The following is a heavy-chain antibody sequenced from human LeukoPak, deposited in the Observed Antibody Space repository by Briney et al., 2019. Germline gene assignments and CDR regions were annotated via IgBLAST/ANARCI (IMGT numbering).Heavy chain of an antibody. CDR1: GYTFTSYG. CDR3: ATSSKYYYDSSGSFDY. V-gene: IGHV1-18*01. Sequence: GASVRVSCKASGYTFTSYGISWVRQAPGQGLEWMGWISAYDGNTNYAQKLQGRVTMTTDTSTSTAYMELRSLRSDDTAVYYCATSSKYYYDSSGSFDYWGQGTLVTVSS. CDR2: ISAYDGNT. D-gene: IGHD3-22*01. J-gene: IGHJ4*02.